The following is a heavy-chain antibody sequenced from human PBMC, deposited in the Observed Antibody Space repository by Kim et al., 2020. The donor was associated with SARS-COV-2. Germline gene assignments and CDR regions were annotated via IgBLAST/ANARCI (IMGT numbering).Heavy chain of an antibody. CDR3: ARLPGIAAAGPNWFDP. CDR1: GGSISSYY. Sequence: SETLSLTCTVSGGSISSYYWSWIRQPPGKGLEWIGYIYYSGSTNYNPSLKSRVTISVDTSKNQFSLKLSSVTAADTAVYYCARLPGIAAAGPNWFDPWG. J-gene: IGHJ5*02. V-gene: IGHV4-59*08. CDR2: IYYSGST. D-gene: IGHD6-13*01.